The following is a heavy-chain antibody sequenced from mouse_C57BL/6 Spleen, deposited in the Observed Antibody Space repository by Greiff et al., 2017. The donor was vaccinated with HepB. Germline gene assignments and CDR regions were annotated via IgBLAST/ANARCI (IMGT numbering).Heavy chain of an antibody. Sequence: QVQLQQPGAELVMPGASVKLSCKASGYTFTSYWMHWVKQRPGQGLEWIGEIDPSDSYTNYNQKFKGKSTLTVDKSSSTAYMQLSSLTSEDAAVYYCARFYYDVYYLDYWGQGTTLTVSS. CDR3: ARFYYDVYYLDY. CDR1: GYTFTSYW. V-gene: IGHV1-69*01. D-gene: IGHD2-4*01. J-gene: IGHJ2*01. CDR2: IDPSDSYT.